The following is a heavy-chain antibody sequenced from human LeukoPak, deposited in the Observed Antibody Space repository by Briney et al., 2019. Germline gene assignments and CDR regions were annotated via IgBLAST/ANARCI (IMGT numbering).Heavy chain of an antibody. V-gene: IGHV7-4-1*02. CDR1: GYTFTSYA. CDR2: INTNTGNP. J-gene: IGHJ3*02. D-gene: IGHD3-10*01. CDR3: ARDEGGWHYYGFDI. Sequence: ASVKVSCKASGYTFTSYAMNWMRQAPGQGLEWMGWINTNTGNPTYAQGFTGRFVFSLDTSVSTAYLQISSLKAEDTAVYYCARDEGGWHYYGFDIWGQGTMVTVSS.